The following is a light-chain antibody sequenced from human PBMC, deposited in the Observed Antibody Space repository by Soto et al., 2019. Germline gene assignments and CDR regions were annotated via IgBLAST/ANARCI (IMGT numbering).Light chain of an antibody. J-gene: IGKJ2*01. CDR2: DVS. CDR1: QSISNW. Sequence: DIQMTQSPSILSASVGDRVTITCRASQSISNWLAWYQQKPGKAPKLLIYDVSSLESGVPSRFSGSGSGTDFTLTISSLQPNDFATYYCQQYKSYPYTFGQGIKLEIK. CDR3: QQYKSYPYT. V-gene: IGKV1-5*01.